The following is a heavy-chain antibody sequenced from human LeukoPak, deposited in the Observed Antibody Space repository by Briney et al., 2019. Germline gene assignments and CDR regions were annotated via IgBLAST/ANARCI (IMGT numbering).Heavy chain of an antibody. J-gene: IGHJ4*02. CDR2: ISGSGGST. V-gene: IGHV3-23*01. CDR3: AKFKSPSAY. CDR1: GITVSDNY. Sequence: GGSLRLSCAASGITVSDNYMNWVRQAPGKGLEWVSAISGSGGSTYYADSVKGRFTISRDNSKNTLYLQMNSLRAEDTAVYYCAKFKSPSAYWGQGTLVTVSS.